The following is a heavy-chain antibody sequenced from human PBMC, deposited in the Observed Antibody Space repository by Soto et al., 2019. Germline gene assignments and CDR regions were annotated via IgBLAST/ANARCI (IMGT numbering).Heavy chain of an antibody. CDR2: IYHGST. Sequence: QLQLQESGSGLVKPSQTLSLTCAVSGGSISSGGYSWSWIRQPPGKGLECIGYIYHGSTYYNPSLKSRVTISVDRSKNQFSLKLSSVTAADTAVYYCARAGGLGAVAVDYWGQGTLVTVSS. J-gene: IGHJ4*02. CDR3: ARAGGLGAVAVDY. V-gene: IGHV4-30-2*01. D-gene: IGHD6-19*01. CDR1: GGSISSGGYS.